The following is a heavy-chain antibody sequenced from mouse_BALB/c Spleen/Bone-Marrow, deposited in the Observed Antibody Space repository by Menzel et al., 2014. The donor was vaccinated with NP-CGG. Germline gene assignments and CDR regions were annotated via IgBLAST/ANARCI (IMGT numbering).Heavy chain of an antibody. CDR3: ARSGSDDAMDY. CDR1: GFSLTSYG. J-gene: IGHJ4*01. Sequence: VKLVESGPDLVAPSQSLSLTCTVSGFSLTSYGLHWVRQPPGKGLEWLGVIWRDGSTNYNSPLKSRLSISKDNSKRQLLLKMSRLQTDDTAMYYCARSGSDDAMDYWGQGTSVTVSS. V-gene: IGHV2-6-2*01. CDR2: IWRDGST. D-gene: IGHD4-1*01.